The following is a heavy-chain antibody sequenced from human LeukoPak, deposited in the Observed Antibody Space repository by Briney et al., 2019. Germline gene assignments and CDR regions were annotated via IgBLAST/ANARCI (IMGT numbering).Heavy chain of an antibody. D-gene: IGHD6-13*01. CDR2: ISSRSDYI. V-gene: IGHV3-21*01. Sequence: GGSLRLSCAASGFSFSTYSMNWVRQAPGKGLEWVSSISSRSDYIYYADSVKGRFTIFRDNAKNSLYLQVNSLRAEDTAVYYCARDSSWYDYWGQGTLVTVSS. CDR3: ARDSSWYDY. CDR1: GFSFSTYS. J-gene: IGHJ4*02.